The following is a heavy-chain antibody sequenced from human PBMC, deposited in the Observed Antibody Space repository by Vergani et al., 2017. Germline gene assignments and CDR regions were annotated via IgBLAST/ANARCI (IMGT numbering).Heavy chain of an antibody. D-gene: IGHD3-3*01. J-gene: IGHJ5*02. V-gene: IGHV3-74*01. CDR2: MNGDGDTI. CDR3: ARARKFRFGVVWENLFDP. CDR1: GFTFNEYW. Sequence: EVELVESGGGLVQPGGSLRLSCAASGFTFNEYWMHWARQVPGKGLVWVSGMNGDGDTISYADSVKGRFTISRDNAKNTLFPQMNSLRAEDTAVYYCARARKFRFGVVWENLFDPWGQETLVTFSS.